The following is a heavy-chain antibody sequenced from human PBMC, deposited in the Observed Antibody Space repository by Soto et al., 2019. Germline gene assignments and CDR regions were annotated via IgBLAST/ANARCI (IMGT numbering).Heavy chain of an antibody. CDR1: GFTFSSYE. V-gene: IGHV3-48*03. Sequence: EVQLVESGGGLVQPGGSLRLSCAASGFTFSSYEMNWVRQAPGKGLEWVSYISSSGSTIYYADSVKGRFTISRDNSKNTLYLQMNSLRAEDTAVYYCARSATLVGATTYWGQGTLVTVSS. D-gene: IGHD1-26*01. J-gene: IGHJ4*02. CDR2: ISSSGSTI. CDR3: ARSATLVGATTY.